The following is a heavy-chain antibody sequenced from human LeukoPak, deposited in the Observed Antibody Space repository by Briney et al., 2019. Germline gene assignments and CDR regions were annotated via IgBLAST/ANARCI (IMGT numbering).Heavy chain of an antibody. V-gene: IGHV1-18*01. J-gene: IGHJ4*02. CDR1: GYTFTSYD. Sequence: ASVKVSCKASGYTFTSYDISWVRQAPGQGLEWMGWISRHNGNTNYAQQLQGRVTVTTDTSTNTAYMDLRSLTSDDTAVYYCARGSSSGSMGFDYWGQGILVTVSS. CDR3: ARGSSSGSMGFDY. D-gene: IGHD6-19*01. CDR2: ISRHNGNT.